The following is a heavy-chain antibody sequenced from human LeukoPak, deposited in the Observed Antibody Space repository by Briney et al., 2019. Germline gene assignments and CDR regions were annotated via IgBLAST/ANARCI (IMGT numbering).Heavy chain of an antibody. CDR3: ARLLSSSTPDDAFDI. J-gene: IGHJ3*02. V-gene: IGHV1-46*01. CDR1: GYTFTSYY. D-gene: IGHD6-13*01. Sequence: ASVKVSCKASGYTFTSYYMHWVRQAPGQGLEWMGIINPSGGSTSYAQKFQGRVTMTRDTSTSTVYMELSSLRSEDTAVYYCARLLSSSTPDDAFDIWGQGTMVTVSS. CDR2: INPSGGST.